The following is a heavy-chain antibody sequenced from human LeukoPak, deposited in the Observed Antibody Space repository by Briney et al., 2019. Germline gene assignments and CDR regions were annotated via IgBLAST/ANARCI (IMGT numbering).Heavy chain of an antibody. Sequence: SETLSLTCTVSGGSISTSNYYWGWIRQPPGKGLEWIGYIYHSGSTYYNPSLKSRVTISVDRSKNQFSLKLSSVTAADTAVYYCARGADGGNYDPWGQGTLVTVSS. V-gene: IGHV4-30-2*01. CDR3: ARGADGGNYDP. J-gene: IGHJ5*02. D-gene: IGHD4/OR15-4a*01. CDR2: IYHSGST. CDR1: GGSISTSNYY.